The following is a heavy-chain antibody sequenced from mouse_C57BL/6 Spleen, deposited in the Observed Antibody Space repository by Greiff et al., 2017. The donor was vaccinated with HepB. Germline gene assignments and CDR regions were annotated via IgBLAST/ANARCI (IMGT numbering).Heavy chain of an antibody. Sequence: EVMLVESGGGLVKPGGSLKLSCAASGFTFSSYTMSWVRQTPEKRLEWVATISGGGGNTYYPDSVKGRFTISRDNAKNTLYLQMSSLRSEDTALYYCARQLRNYAMDYWGQGTSVTVSS. CDR1: GFTFSSYT. V-gene: IGHV5-9*01. J-gene: IGHJ4*01. CDR3: ARQLRNYAMDY. CDR2: ISGGGGNT.